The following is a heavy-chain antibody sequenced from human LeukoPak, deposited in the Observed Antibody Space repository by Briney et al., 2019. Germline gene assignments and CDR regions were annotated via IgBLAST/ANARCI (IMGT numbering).Heavy chain of an antibody. Sequence: PSETLSLTCTVSGGSISGGDYYWSWIRQHPGKGLEWIGYIYYSGSTYYNPSLKSRVTISVDTSKNQFSLKLSSVTAADTAVYYCAREGEYSAGYFDYWGQGTLVTVSS. CDR3: AREGEYSAGYFDY. CDR2: IYYSGST. J-gene: IGHJ4*02. D-gene: IGHD6-6*01. V-gene: IGHV4-30-4*02. CDR1: GGSISGGDYY.